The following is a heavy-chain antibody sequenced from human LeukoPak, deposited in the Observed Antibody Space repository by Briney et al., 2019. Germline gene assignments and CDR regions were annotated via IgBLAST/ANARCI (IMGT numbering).Heavy chain of an antibody. CDR2: IYHSGST. J-gene: IGHJ4*02. D-gene: IGHD1-26*01. CDR1: GGSISSSSW. V-gene: IGHV4-4*02. Sequence: SETLSPTCAVSGGSISSSSWWSWVRQPPGKGLEWIGEIYHSGSTNYNPSLKSRVTISVDKSKNQFSLKLSSVTAADTAVYYCARVPESGSYWSEYYFDYWGQGTLVTVSS. CDR3: ARVPESGSYWSEYYFDY.